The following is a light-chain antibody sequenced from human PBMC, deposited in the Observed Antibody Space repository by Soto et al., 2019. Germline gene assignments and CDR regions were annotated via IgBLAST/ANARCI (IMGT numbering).Light chain of an antibody. J-gene: IGKJ4*01. CDR1: QSISSW. Sequence: DIQMTQSHSTLSASVGDRVTITCRASQSISSWLAWYQQKPGKVPKLLIYKASTLQTGVPSRFSGSGSGTEFALTISSLQPDDFATYYCQQYKSYPLTFGGGTKVEIK. V-gene: IGKV1-5*03. CDR3: QQYKSYPLT. CDR2: KAS.